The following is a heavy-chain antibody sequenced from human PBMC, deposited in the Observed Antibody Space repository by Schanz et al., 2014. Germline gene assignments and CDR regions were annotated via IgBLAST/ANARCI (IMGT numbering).Heavy chain of an antibody. D-gene: IGHD3-3*01. CDR1: GFTFSRYA. CDR2: ISNDGSDE. CDR3: AATTILAD. Sequence: QVQLVESGGGVVQPGRSVRLSCAASGFTFSRYAMHWVRQAPGKGLEWVAVISNDGSDEHHADSVKGRFTISRDNAKSSLYLQMNSLRDEDTAVYYCAATTILADWGQGTLVAVSS. V-gene: IGHV3-30*04. J-gene: IGHJ4*02.